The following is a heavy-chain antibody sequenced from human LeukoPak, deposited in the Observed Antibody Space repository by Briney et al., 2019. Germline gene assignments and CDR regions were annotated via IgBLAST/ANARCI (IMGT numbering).Heavy chain of an antibody. V-gene: IGHV3-53*01. CDR3: ARDRFSTTWGGNDMDV. CDR1: GFTVSSNY. CDR2: IYSGGST. Sequence: PGGSLRLSCAASGFTVSSNYMSWVRQAPGKGLEWVSVIYSGGSTYYADSVRGRFSISRDSSNNALYLQMNSLRAEDTAVYYCARDRFSTTWGGNDMDVWGKGTTVTVSS. D-gene: IGHD6-13*01. J-gene: IGHJ6*03.